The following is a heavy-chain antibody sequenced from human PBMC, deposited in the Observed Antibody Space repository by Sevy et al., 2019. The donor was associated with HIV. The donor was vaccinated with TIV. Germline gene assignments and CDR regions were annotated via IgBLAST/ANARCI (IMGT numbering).Heavy chain of an antibody. CDR3: ARDRKISGGWGSEHFNWFDS. Sequence: TLSLTCTVSRDSVTSGDYYWSWIRQYPGKGLEWIGYVFYKGNTYYNPSLKSRITISLDKSKNQFSLKRSSVTAADTAVYYCARDRKISGGWGSEHFNWFDSWGQGTLVTVSS. J-gene: IGHJ5*01. V-gene: IGHV4-31*03. CDR2: VFYKGNT. D-gene: IGHD3-10*01. CDR1: RDSVTSGDYY.